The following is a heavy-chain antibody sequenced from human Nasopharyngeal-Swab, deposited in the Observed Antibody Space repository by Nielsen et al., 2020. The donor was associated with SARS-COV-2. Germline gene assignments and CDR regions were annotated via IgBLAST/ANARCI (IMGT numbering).Heavy chain of an antibody. Sequence: ASVKVSCKDSGYTFTDYYMHWVRQAPGQGLEWMGIINPSGGSTSYAQKFQGRITMTRDTSTSTVYMELSSLRSEDTAVYYCARDWWIQVWLFDYWGQGTLVTVSS. CDR2: INPSGGST. CDR1: GYTFTDYY. D-gene: IGHD5-18*01. CDR3: ARDWWIQVWLFDY. J-gene: IGHJ4*02. V-gene: IGHV1-46*01.